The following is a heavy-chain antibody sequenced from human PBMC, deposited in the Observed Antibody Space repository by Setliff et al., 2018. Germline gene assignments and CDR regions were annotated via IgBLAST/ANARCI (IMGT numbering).Heavy chain of an antibody. CDR3: ARGEDIVVVPAGFDDYSNYEDYYYGMDV. CDR2: IIPIFGTA. J-gene: IGHJ6*02. CDR1: GGTFSSYA. Sequence: ASVKVSCKASGGTFSSYAISWVRQAPGQGLEWVGGIIPIFGTANYAQKFQGRVTITADESTSTAYMELSSLRSEDTAVYYCARGEDIVVVPAGFDDYSNYEDYYYGMDVWGQGTTVTVSS. D-gene: IGHD2-2*01. V-gene: IGHV1-69*13.